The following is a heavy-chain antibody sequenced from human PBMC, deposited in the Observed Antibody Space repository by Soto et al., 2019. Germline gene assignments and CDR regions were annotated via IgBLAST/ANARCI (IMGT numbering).Heavy chain of an antibody. CDR1: GFTFSSYA. CDR2: ISYDGSNK. V-gene: IGHV3-30-3*01. Sequence: GGSLTLSCAASGFTFSSYAMHWVRQAPGKGLEWVAVISYDGSNKYYADSVKGRFTISRDNSKNTLYLQMSSLRAEDTAVYYCAKVNSDYNFPDYCGHGTLVTVSS. CDR3: AKVNSDYNFPDY. J-gene: IGHJ4*01. D-gene: IGHD5-12*01.